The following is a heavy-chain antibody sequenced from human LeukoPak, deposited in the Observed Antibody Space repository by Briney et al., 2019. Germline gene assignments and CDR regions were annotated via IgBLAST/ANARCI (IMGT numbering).Heavy chain of an antibody. CDR2: IYYSGST. CDR3: ARHEDYYYYMDV. Sequence: PSETLSLTCTVSGGSLSSSSYYSGWISQPPGKGLEWIGRIYYSGSTYYNPSLKSGVTISVDTSKNQFSLKLSSVTAADTAVYYCARHEDYYYYMDVWGKGTTVTVSS. CDR1: GGSLSSSSYY. V-gene: IGHV4-39*01. J-gene: IGHJ6*03.